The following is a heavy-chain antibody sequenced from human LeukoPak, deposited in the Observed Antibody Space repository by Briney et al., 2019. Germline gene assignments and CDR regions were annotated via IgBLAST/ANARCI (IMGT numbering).Heavy chain of an antibody. CDR3: ARDAYGSGKGYFDY. Sequence: ASVKVSCKASGYAFSSYGFSWVRQAPGQGLEWMGWISAYDGNTKSVEKLQGRVTMTTDTSTTTAYMELRSLRSDDTAVYYCARDAYGSGKGYFDYWGQGTLVTVSS. V-gene: IGHV1-18*01. CDR2: ISAYDGNT. D-gene: IGHD3-10*01. CDR1: GYAFSSYG. J-gene: IGHJ4*02.